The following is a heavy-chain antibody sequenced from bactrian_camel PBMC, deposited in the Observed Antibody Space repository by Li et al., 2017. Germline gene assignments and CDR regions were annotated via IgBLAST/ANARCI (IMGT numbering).Heavy chain of an antibody. D-gene: IGHD2*01. V-gene: IGHV3S55*01. J-gene: IGHJ4*01. CDR2: IQTGSP. Sequence: QLVESGGGSVQQAGGSLRLSCAGSGFTSSSAAMAWFRQAPGKEREGVAAIQTGSPWYAASVNGRFTITADYGKNTMYLQMNRLKPEDTAMYYCAARGFCSFDVIDWATEFAYWGQGTQVTVS. CDR3: AARGFCSFDVIDWATEFAY. CDR1: GFTSSSAA.